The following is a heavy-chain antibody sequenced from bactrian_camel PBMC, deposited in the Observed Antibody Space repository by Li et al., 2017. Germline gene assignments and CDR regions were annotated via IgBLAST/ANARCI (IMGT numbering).Heavy chain of an antibody. Sequence: VQLVESGGGSVQAGGSLRLSCTASGYTAKTCSWNWYRQFQGKGRELVSSLYANGGTYYHDSVKGRFTFAQANVENTNAVTLEMNILKPEDAATYFCNVGLCGTWPPGQDNYWGHGTQVTVS. V-gene: IGHV3S9*01. CDR2: LYANGGT. CDR1: GYTAKTCS. J-gene: IGHJ4*01. D-gene: IGHD2*01. CDR3: NVGLCGTWPPGQDNY.